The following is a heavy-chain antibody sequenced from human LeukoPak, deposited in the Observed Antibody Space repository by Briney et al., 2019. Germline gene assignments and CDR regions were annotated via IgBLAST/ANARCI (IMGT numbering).Heavy chain of an antibody. CDR2: TYYRSKWYY. CDR3: GREGSSSFDY. D-gene: IGHD3-10*01. V-gene: IGHV6-1*01. J-gene: IGHJ4*02. CDR1: GDSVSSYSAA. Sequence: SQTLSLTCALSGDSVSSYSAAWNWIRQSPSGGLEWLGRTYYRSKWYYDYAVSVTSRITINPDTSKNQFSLHLNSVTPEDTAVYYCGREGSSSFDYWGQGTLVTVSS.